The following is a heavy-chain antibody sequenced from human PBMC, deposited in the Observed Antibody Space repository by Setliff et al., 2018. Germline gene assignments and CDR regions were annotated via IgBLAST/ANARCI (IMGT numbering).Heavy chain of an antibody. D-gene: IGHD3-10*01. CDR2: VYYNGAT. CDR3: ARESRSRFGDVLDILAS. CDR1: GGYINNGDNY. Sequence: KPSETLSLTCSVSGGYINNGDNYWTWIRQPPGKGLEWIGHVYYNGATHYSPSFTSQINISVDLSRNHFSLRLSSVTAADTAVYYCARESRSRFGDVLDILASWGQGTLVTV. V-gene: IGHV4-30-4*08. J-gene: IGHJ4*02.